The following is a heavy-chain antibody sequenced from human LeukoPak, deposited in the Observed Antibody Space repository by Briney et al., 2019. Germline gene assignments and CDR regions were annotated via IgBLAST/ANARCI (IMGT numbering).Heavy chain of an antibody. Sequence: ASVKVSCKASGGTFSSYAISWVRQAPGQGLEWMGWINPNSGGTNYAQKFQGRVTMTRDTSISTAYMELSRLRSDDTAVYYCARDYYGSGSYLNWFDPWGQGTLVTVSS. V-gene: IGHV1-2*02. CDR2: INPNSGGT. J-gene: IGHJ5*02. CDR1: GGTFSSYA. D-gene: IGHD3-10*01. CDR3: ARDYYGSGSYLNWFDP.